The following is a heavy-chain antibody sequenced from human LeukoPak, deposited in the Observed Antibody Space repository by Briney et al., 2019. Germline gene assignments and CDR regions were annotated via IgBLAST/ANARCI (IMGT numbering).Heavy chain of an antibody. J-gene: IGHJ4*02. CDR2: IDSSGGYM. D-gene: IGHD4-17*01. V-gene: IGHV3-21*04. CDR3: ARQRDYGDDIYSRYFDY. CDR1: GFTFNTYS. Sequence: GGSLRLSCEASGFTFNTYSMNWARQAPGKGLEWVSSIDSSGGYMFYADSVKGRFIISRDNAKDSLYLQMNSLKASDTAMYYCARQRDYGDDIYSRYFDYWGQGVLVTVSS.